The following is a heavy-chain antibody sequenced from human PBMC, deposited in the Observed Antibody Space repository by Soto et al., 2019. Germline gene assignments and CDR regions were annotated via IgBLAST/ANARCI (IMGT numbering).Heavy chain of an antibody. CDR1: GGTFSSYA. V-gene: IGHV1-69*01. CDR3: ARSQGSSTSLEIYYYYYYGMAV. CDR2: IIPISETT. Sequence: QVQLVQSGAEVKKPGSSVKVSCKASGGTFSSYAISWVRQAPGQGLEWMGGIIPISETTNYAQKFQGRVTITADESKSTAYMELSSLRSEDTAVYYCARSQGSSTSLEIYYYYYYGMAVWGQGTTFTVSS. J-gene: IGHJ6*02. D-gene: IGHD2-2*01.